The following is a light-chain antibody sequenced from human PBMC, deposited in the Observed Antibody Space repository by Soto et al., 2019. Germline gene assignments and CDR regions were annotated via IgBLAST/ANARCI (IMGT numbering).Light chain of an antibody. CDR2: GAS. V-gene: IGKV3-15*01. J-gene: IGKJ1*01. CDR1: QSVSSN. Sequence: VITQSASTLSVSPGERATFSCRASQSVSSNLAWYQQKPGQAPRLLIYGASIRATGIPARFSGSGSGTEFTLTISTLQSEDFAIYYCQHYNNWPPWTFGQGTKVDIK. CDR3: QHYNNWPPWT.